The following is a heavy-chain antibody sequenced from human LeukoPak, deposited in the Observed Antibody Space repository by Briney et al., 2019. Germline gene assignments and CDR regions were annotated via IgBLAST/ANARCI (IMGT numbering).Heavy chain of an antibody. CDR2: IYTSGST. J-gene: IGHJ4*02. CDR1: GGSISSYY. V-gene: IGHV4-4*07. Sequence: SETLSLTCTVSGGSISSYYWSWIRQPVGKGLEWIGRIYTSGSTNYNPSLKSRVTMSVDTSKNQFSLKLSSVTAADTAVYYCARQENDFWSGYYLVFDYWGQGTLVTVSS. D-gene: IGHD3-3*01. CDR3: ARQENDFWSGYYLVFDY.